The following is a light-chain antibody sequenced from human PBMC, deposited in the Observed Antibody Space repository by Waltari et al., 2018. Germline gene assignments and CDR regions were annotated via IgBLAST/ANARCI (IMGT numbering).Light chain of an antibody. CDR2: WAS. CDR3: QQYYSSPYT. J-gene: IGKJ2*01. CDR1: PTVLYNSNNRNY. V-gene: IGKV4-1*01. Sequence: DFVMTQSPASLALSLGERATIHCKTSPTVLYNSNNRNYLTWYQQKPGQPPKLLFYWASTRESGGPDRFSASGSGTDFTLTISRLQPEDVAIYYCQQYYSSPYTFGQGTRLEIK.